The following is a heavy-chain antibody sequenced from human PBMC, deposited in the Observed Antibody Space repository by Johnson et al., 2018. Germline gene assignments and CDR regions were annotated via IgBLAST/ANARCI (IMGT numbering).Heavy chain of an antibody. CDR1: GFTFSSYG. D-gene: IGHD3-3*01. V-gene: IGHV3-30*03. Sequence: QVQLVQSGGGVVQXGRSLRLXCAASGFTFSSYGMHWVRQAPGKGLEWVAVISYDGSNKYYADSVKGRFTISRDNSKNKPYLQLNSLRAEDTAVEYGASEMGIIRANYDYDGMDVWGQGTTVTVSS. CDR2: ISYDGSNK. J-gene: IGHJ6*02. CDR3: ASEMGIIRANYDYDGMDV.